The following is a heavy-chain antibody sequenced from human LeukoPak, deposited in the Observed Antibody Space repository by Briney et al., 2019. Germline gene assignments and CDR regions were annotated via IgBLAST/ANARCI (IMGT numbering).Heavy chain of an antibody. D-gene: IGHD1-26*01. CDR3: ARGVSGRHGYFDN. CDR2: INPDGGTT. Sequence: PGGTLRLSCAASEFSFSSYWMHWVRQAPGKGLVWVSRINPDGGTTNYADSVKGRFTISRDNAKNTVFLQMISLRAEDTAVYYCARGVSGRHGYFDNWGQGILATVSS. J-gene: IGHJ4*02. V-gene: IGHV3-74*01. CDR1: EFSFSSYW.